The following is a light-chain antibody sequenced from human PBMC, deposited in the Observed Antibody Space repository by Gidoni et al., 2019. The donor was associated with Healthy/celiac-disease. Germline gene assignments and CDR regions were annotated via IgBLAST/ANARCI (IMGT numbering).Light chain of an antibody. CDR1: QSVLYSSNNKNY. CDR2: WAS. Sequence: SQSVLYSSNNKNYLAWYQQKPGQPPKLLIYWASTRESGVPDRFSGSGSGTDFTLTISSLQAEDVAVYYCQQYYSTPPYTFGQGTRLEIK. J-gene: IGKJ2*01. CDR3: QQYYSTPPYT. V-gene: IGKV4-1*01.